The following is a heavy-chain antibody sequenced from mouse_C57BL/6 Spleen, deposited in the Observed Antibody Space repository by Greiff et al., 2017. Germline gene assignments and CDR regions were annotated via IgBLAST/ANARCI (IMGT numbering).Heavy chain of an antibody. CDR1: GYTFTSYG. V-gene: IGHV1-81*01. CDR2: IYPRSGNT. Sequence: VQLQESGAELARPGASVKLSCKASGYTFTSYGISWVKQRTGQGLEWIGEIYPRSGNTYYNEKFKGKATLTADKSSSTAYMELRSLTSEDSAVYFCARSSWPGAMDYWGQGTSVTVSS. J-gene: IGHJ4*01. CDR3: ARSSWPGAMDY.